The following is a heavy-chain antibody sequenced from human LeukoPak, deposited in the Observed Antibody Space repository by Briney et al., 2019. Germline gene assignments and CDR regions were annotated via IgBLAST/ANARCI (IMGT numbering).Heavy chain of an antibody. Sequence: GGSLRLSCAASGFTFSSYWMHWVRQAPGKGLVWVSHSNTDGSSTTYADSVKGRLTISRDNAKNTLYLQMNSLRAEDTAVYYCARSGGSSSLVYWGQGTLVTVSS. CDR2: SNTDGSST. V-gene: IGHV3-74*01. D-gene: IGHD6-6*01. CDR3: ARSGGSSSLVY. J-gene: IGHJ4*02. CDR1: GFTFSSYW.